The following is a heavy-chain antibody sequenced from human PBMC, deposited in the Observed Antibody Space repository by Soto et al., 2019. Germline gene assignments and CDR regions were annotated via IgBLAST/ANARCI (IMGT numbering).Heavy chain of an antibody. CDR1: GVSISSSSYY. D-gene: IGHD3-16*01. CDR2: IYYRGSA. Sequence: PSETLSLTCTVSGVSISSSSYYWGWIRQPPGKGLKWIGSIYYRGSAYYNPSLKSRVTISVDTSKNQFSLKLSSVTAAETAVYYCARINGYFDLWGRGTLVT. CDR3: ARINGYFDL. V-gene: IGHV4-39*01. J-gene: IGHJ2*01.